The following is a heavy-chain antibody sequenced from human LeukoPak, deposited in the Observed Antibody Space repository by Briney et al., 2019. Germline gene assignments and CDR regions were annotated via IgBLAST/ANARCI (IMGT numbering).Heavy chain of an antibody. Sequence: ASVKVSCKASGYTFTRYGISWVRQAPGQGLEWMGWINANNGNTDYAQKFQGRVTLTTDTSATTAYMELRSLRSEDTAVYYCARVGKWLVRSPMGDYWGQGTLVTVSS. D-gene: IGHD6-19*01. V-gene: IGHV1-18*01. CDR1: GYTFTRYG. CDR3: ARVGKWLVRSPMGDY. J-gene: IGHJ4*02. CDR2: INANNGNT.